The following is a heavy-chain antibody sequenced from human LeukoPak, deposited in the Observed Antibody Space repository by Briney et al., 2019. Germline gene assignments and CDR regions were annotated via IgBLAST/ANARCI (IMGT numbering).Heavy chain of an antibody. J-gene: IGHJ4*02. Sequence: SETLSLTCAVYGGSFSTYYWSWIRQPPGKGLEWIGEINHSGSTNYKPSLKSRVTISVDTSKNQFSLKLSSVTAADTAVYYCARGGFYCGGDCYVDYWGQGTLVTVSS. V-gene: IGHV4-34*01. CDR3: ARGGFYCGGDCYVDY. CDR1: GGSFSTYY. D-gene: IGHD2-21*02. CDR2: INHSGST.